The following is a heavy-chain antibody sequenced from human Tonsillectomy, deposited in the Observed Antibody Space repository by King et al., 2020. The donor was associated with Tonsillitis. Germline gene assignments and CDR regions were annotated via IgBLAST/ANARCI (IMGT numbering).Heavy chain of an antibody. D-gene: IGHD6-13*01. CDR2: INPDSGDT. Sequence: VQLVESGAEVKKPGASVKVSCKASGYTFTGYYTHWVRQAPGQGLEWMGWINPDSGDTDYAQKFQGRVTMIRDTSISTAYMELSRLRSDDTAVYYCARERRSQLVYWGQGTLVTVSS. CDR3: ARERRSQLVY. V-gene: IGHV1-2*02. J-gene: IGHJ4*02. CDR1: GYTFTGYY.